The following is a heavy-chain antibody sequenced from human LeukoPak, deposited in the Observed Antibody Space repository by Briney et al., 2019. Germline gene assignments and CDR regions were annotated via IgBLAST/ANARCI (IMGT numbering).Heavy chain of an antibody. CDR3: ARVGPNTAMVNFDY. V-gene: IGHV1-18*01. CDR1: GYTFTSYG. CDR2: ISAYNGNT. Sequence: ASVKVSCKASGYTFTSYGISWVRQAPGQGLEWMGWISAYNGNTNYAQKLQSRVTMTTDTSMSTAYMELRSLRSDDTAVYYCARVGPNTAMVNFDYWGQGTLVTVSS. J-gene: IGHJ4*02. D-gene: IGHD5-18*01.